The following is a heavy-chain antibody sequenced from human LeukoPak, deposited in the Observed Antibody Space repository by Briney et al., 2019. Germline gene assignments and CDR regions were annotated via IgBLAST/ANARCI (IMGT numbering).Heavy chain of an antibody. CDR1: GGSFSGYY. CDR3: ARGRGRRYDFWSGYYIAYFDY. Sequence: SETLSLTCAVYGGSFSGYYWSWIRQPPGKGLEWIGEINHSGSTNYNPSLKSRVTISVDTSKNQFSLKLSSVTAADTAVYYCARGRGRRYDFWSGYYIAYFDYWGQGTLVTVSS. J-gene: IGHJ4*02. D-gene: IGHD3-3*01. V-gene: IGHV4-34*01. CDR2: INHSGST.